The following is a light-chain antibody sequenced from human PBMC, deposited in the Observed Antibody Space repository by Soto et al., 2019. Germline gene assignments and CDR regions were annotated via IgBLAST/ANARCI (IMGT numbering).Light chain of an antibody. Sequence: DIVMTQSPDSLALSLGERATINCKSSQSVLYSSNNKNYLAWYQQKPRQPPKLLIYWASTRESGVPDRFSGSGSWTDFTLTIISLKAEDVAVYYCQQYYSMPPNFGGGTKVEIK. CDR2: WAS. CDR3: QQYYSMPPN. J-gene: IGKJ4*01. V-gene: IGKV4-1*01. CDR1: QSVLYSSNNKNY.